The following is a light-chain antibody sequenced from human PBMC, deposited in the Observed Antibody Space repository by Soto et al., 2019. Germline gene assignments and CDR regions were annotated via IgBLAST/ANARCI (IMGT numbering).Light chain of an antibody. CDR2: AAS. J-gene: IGKJ5*01. V-gene: IGKV1-12*01. CDR3: QQANSFTIT. CDR1: QGISSW. Sequence: DIQMTQSPSSVSASVGDRVTITCRASQGISSWLSWCQQKPGKDPKLLIYAASSLQSGVPSRFSGSGSGTDFNLTISRQQTEDFATYYCQQANSFTITFGQGTRLEIK.